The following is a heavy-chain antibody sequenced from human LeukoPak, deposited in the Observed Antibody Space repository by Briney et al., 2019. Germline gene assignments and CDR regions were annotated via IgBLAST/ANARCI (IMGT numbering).Heavy chain of an antibody. CDR1: GFTFSSYA. CDR2: ISSSSSAI. Sequence: PGGSLRLSCAASGFTFSSYAMSWVRQAPGKGLEWVSYISSSSSAIYYADSVKGRFTISRDNAKNSLYLQMNSLRAEDTAVYYCATGTLWFGEPGFDYWGQGTLVTVSS. CDR3: ATGTLWFGEPGFDY. J-gene: IGHJ4*02. V-gene: IGHV3-48*04. D-gene: IGHD3-10*01.